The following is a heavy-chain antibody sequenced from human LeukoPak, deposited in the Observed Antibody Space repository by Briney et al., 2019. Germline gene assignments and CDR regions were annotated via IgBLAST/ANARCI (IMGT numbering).Heavy chain of an antibody. CDR3: ARGPNYVWGSYRYFDY. CDR2: IYYSGST. V-gene: IGHV4-30-4*01. CDR1: GASISTGDYY. D-gene: IGHD3-16*02. J-gene: IGHJ4*02. Sequence: PSETLSLTCTVSGASISTGDYYWSWIRQPPGKGLEWIGYIYYSGSTDYNPSLKSRLTISVDTSKNQFSLKLRSVTAADTAVYYCARGPNYVWGSYRYFDYWGQGTLVTVSS.